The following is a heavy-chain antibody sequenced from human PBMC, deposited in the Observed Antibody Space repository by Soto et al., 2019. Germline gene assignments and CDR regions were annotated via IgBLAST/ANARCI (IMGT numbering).Heavy chain of an antibody. CDR2: ISAYNGNT. D-gene: IGHD3-22*01. Sequence: ASVKVSCKASGYTLTSYGISWVRQAPGQGLEWMGWISAYNGNTNYAQKLQGRVTMTTDTSTSTAYMELRSLRSDDTAVYYCARDEDYDSSGPIDYWGQGTLVTVSS. V-gene: IGHV1-18*01. CDR1: GYTLTSYG. J-gene: IGHJ4*02. CDR3: ARDEDYDSSGPIDY.